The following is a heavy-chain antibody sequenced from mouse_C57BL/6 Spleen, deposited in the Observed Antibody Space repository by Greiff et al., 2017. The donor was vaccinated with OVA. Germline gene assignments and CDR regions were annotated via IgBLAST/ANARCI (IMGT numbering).Heavy chain of an antibody. J-gene: IGHJ3*01. CDR1: GYTFTSYG. D-gene: IGHD3-2*02. Sequence: QVQLQQSGAELVRPGASVKLSCTASGYTFTSYGISWVKQRTGQGLEWIGEIYPRSGNTYYTEKFKGKATLTADKSSSTAYMELRSRTSEDYAVYFCARSRDGSGSSWFAYWGQGTLVTVSA. V-gene: IGHV1-81*01. CDR3: ARSRDGSGSSWFAY. CDR2: IYPRSGNT.